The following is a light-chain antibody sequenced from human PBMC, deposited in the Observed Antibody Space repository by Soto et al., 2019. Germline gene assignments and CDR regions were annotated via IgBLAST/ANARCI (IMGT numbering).Light chain of an antibody. V-gene: IGKV3-15*01. Sequence: EILITQSPATLSVSPGERATLSCRASQSVSSNLAWYQQKPGQSPRLLIYGASTRDTGIPARFSGSGSGTEFTLTISRLQPDDFETYYCQHYNSYSEAFGQGTKVDIK. CDR3: QHYNSYSEA. CDR2: GAS. J-gene: IGKJ1*01. CDR1: QSVSSN.